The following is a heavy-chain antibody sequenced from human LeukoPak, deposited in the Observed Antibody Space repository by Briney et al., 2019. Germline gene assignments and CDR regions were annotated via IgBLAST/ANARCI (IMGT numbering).Heavy chain of an antibody. CDR2: ISYDGSNK. V-gene: IGHV3-30-3*01. CDR1: GFTFSSYA. J-gene: IGHJ4*02. D-gene: IGHD2-2*01. Sequence: PGRSLRLSCAASGFTFSSYAMHWVRQAPGKGLEWVAVISYDGSNKYYADSVKGRFTISRDNSKNTLYLQMNSLRAEDTAVYYCARERRRYCSSTSCFYFDYWGQGTLVTVSS. CDR3: ARERRRYCSSTSCFYFDY.